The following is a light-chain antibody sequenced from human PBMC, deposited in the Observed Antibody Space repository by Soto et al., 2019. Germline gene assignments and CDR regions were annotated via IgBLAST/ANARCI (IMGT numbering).Light chain of an antibody. J-gene: IGKJ2*01. Sequence: EIVLTQSPATLSLSPGERATLSCRASQSVTSSLAWYQQKPGQAPRLLMYDASNRATGIPAKFSGSGSGTDFTLTIRSLEPEAFAVYDCQHRRDWSPMYTFGQGTQVEIK. CDR3: QHRRDWSPMYT. CDR2: DAS. V-gene: IGKV3-11*01. CDR1: QSVTSS.